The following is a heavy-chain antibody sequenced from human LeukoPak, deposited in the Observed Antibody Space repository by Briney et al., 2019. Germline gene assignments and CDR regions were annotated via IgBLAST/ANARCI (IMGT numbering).Heavy chain of an antibody. V-gene: IGHV3-74*03. D-gene: IGHD3-10*01. CDR2: INSDGTDA. J-gene: IGHJ3*02. CDR1: GFTFSNYW. Sequence: PGGSLRLSCAGSGFTFSNYWMHWVRHAPGKGLVWVSRINSDGTDAMYADCVKGRFTISRDNAKDTLYLQMDSLRAEDTAVYYCLGRESGSLPGAFDIWGQGTMVTVSS. CDR3: LGRESGSLPGAFDI.